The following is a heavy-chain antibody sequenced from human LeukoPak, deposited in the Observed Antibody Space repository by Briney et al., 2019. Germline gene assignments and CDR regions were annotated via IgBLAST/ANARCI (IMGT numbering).Heavy chain of an antibody. CDR2: IIPIFGTA. Sequence: ASVKVSCKASGDTFSSYAISWVRQAPGQGLEWMGGIIPIFGTANYAQKFQGRVTITADKSTSTAYMELSSLRSEDTAVYYCARLGDYYDSSGWGTFDYWGQGTLVTVSS. J-gene: IGHJ4*02. D-gene: IGHD3-22*01. V-gene: IGHV1-69*06. CDR1: GDTFSSYA. CDR3: ARLGDYYDSSGWGTFDY.